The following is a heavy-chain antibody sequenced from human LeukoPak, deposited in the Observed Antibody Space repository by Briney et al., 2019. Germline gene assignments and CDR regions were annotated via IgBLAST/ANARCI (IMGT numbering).Heavy chain of an antibody. V-gene: IGHV1-58*02. CDR2: IVVGSGNT. D-gene: IGHD3-9*01. J-gene: IGHJ3*02. Sequence: SVKVSCKASGFTFTSSAMQWVRQARGQRLEWIGWIVVGSGNTNYAQKFQERVTITRDMSTSTAYMELSSLRSEDTAVYYCARVDVLRYFGARTDAFDIWGQGTMVTVSS. CDR1: GFTFTSSA. CDR3: ARVDVLRYFGARTDAFDI.